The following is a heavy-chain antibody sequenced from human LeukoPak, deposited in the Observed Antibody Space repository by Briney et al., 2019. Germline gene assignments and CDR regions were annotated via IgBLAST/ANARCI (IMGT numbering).Heavy chain of an antibody. D-gene: IGHD3-22*01. CDR2: INPSGGST. V-gene: IGHV1-46*01. CDR3: ARDRYYDSSGYHTEGGDY. J-gene: IGHJ4*02. Sequence: ASVKVSCKASGYTFTSYYMHWVRQAPGQGLEWMGIINPSGGSTSYAQKFQGRVTMTRDTSISTAYMELSRLRSDDTAVYYCARDRYYDSSGYHTEGGDYWGQGTLVTVSS. CDR1: GYTFTSYY.